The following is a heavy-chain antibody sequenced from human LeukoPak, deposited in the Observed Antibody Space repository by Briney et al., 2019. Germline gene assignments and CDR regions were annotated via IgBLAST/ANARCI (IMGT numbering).Heavy chain of an antibody. CDR3: ARQASCSSTNCYPFDY. D-gene: IGHD2-2*01. CDR2: ISYSGST. V-gene: IGHV4-59*08. J-gene: IGHJ4*02. Sequence: PSETLSLTCAVYGGSFSGYYWSWIRQPPGKGLEWIGWISYSGSTNYNPSLKTRVTISVDTSKNQFSLKLSSVTAADTAVYYCARQASCSSTNCYPFDYWGQGTLVTVSS. CDR1: GGSFSGYY.